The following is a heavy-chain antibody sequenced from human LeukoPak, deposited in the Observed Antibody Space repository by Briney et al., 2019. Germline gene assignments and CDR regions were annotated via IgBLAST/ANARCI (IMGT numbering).Heavy chain of an antibody. Sequence: PSVTLFLTCTVSGGAVSSGSYYWSSIRETPGRRLEWIWCMYYSGTNKYNPSLKSRVTISVDTSRNQFSLRLTSVTAADTAVYYCARGGLQLPDYWGQGTLVTVSS. CDR3: ARGGLQLPDY. D-gene: IGHD6-6*01. V-gene: IGHV4-61*01. CDR2: MYYSGTN. J-gene: IGHJ4*02. CDR1: GGAVSSGSYY.